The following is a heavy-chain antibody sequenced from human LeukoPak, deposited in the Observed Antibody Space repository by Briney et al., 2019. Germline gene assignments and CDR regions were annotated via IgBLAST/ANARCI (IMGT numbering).Heavy chain of an antibody. D-gene: IGHD5-12*01. CDR2: ISWNSGSI. CDR3: ARLPYSGYGGGRVY. V-gene: IGHV3-9*01. Sequence: QPGRSLRLSCAASGFTFDDYAMHWVRQAPGKGLEWVSGISWNSGSIGYADSVKGRFTISRDNAKNSLYLQMNSLRAEDTAIYYCARLPYSGYGGGRVYWGQGTLVTVSS. J-gene: IGHJ4*02. CDR1: GFTFDDYA.